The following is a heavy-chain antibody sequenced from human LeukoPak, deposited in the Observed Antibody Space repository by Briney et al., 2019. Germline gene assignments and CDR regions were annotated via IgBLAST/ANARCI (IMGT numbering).Heavy chain of an antibody. J-gene: IGHJ3*02. CDR3: AKLGYSGSFYARGDAFDI. Sequence: GGSLRLSCAASGFTFSSYAMSWVRQAPGKGLEWVSGISRSVDNTYFADSVKGRFTISRDNSKNTLYLQMNSLRAEDTALYCCAKLGYSGSFYARGDAFDIWGQGTMVTVSP. CDR1: GFTFSSYA. CDR2: ISRSVDNT. D-gene: IGHD1-26*01. V-gene: IGHV3-23*01.